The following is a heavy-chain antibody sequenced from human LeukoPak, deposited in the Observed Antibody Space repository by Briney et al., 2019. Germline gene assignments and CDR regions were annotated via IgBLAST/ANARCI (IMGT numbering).Heavy chain of an antibody. D-gene: IGHD2-15*01. CDR2: IWYDGSNK. CDR3: ARGYGPADAFDI. V-gene: IGHV3-33*08. Sequence: GGSLRLSCAASGFTFSSYGMHWVRQAPGKGLEWVAVIWYDGSNKYYADSMKGRFTISRDNSKNTLYLQMNSLRAEDTAVYYCARGYGPADAFDIWGQGTMVTVSS. CDR1: GFTFSSYG. J-gene: IGHJ3*02.